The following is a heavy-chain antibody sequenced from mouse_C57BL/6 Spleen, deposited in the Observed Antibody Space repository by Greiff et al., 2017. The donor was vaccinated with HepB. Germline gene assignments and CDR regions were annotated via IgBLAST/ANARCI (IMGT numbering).Heavy chain of an antibody. CDR1: GYAFSSSW. Sequence: QVQLQQSGPELVKPGASVKISCKASGYAFSSSWMNWVKQRPGKGLEWIGRIYPGDGDTNYNGEFKGKATLTADKSSSTAYMQLSSLTSEDSAVYFCARGDDYDWFAYWGQGTLVTVSA. V-gene: IGHV1-82*01. CDR2: IYPGDGDT. CDR3: ARGDDYDWFAY. D-gene: IGHD2-4*01. J-gene: IGHJ3*01.